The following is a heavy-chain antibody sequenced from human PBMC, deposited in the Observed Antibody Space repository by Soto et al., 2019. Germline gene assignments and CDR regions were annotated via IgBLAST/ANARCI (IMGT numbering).Heavy chain of an antibody. CDR3: AAVPVLRFLKWLPAYFDY. CDR2: LVVGSGNT. V-gene: IGHV1-58*01. J-gene: IGHJ4*02. CDR1: GFMFTSSA. Sequence: QMQVVQSGPEVKKPGTSVKVSCKTSGFMFTSSAVQWVRQARGQRLEWIGWLVVGSGNTHYAQHFQERVTLTRDMSTGRAYMELSSLRSEDTAVYYCAAVPVLRFLKWLPAYFDYWCQGTLVTVSS. D-gene: IGHD3-3*01.